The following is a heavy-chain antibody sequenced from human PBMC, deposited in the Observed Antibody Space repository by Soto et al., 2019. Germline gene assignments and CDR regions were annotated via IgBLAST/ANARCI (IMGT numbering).Heavy chain of an antibody. V-gene: IGHV1-18*01. Sequence: ASVKVSCKASGYTFTSYGISWVRQAPGQGLEWMGWISAYNGNTNYAQKLQGRVTMTTDTSTSTAYMELRSLRSEDTAVYYCARPKDYDDCLDLWGQGTLVTVSS. CDR3: ARPKDYDDCLDL. CDR1: GYTFTSYG. CDR2: ISAYNGNT. D-gene: IGHD3-22*01. J-gene: IGHJ4*02.